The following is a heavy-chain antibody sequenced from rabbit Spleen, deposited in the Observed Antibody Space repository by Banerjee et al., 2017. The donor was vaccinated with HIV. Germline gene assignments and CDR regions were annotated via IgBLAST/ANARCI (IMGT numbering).Heavy chain of an antibody. V-gene: IGHV1S7*01. CDR1: GFDFSSYY. CDR3: VRDRANIGGDYGPYYFDL. J-gene: IGHJ4*01. CDR2: IDTIFGST. Sequence: QLKESGGGLVQPGGSLKLSCKASGFDFSSYYMSWVRQAPGKGLEWIGYIDTIFGSTYYASWVNGRFTISSHNAQNTLYLQLNSLTAADTATYFCVRDRANIGGDYGPYYFDLWGPGTLVTVS. D-gene: IGHD2-1*01.